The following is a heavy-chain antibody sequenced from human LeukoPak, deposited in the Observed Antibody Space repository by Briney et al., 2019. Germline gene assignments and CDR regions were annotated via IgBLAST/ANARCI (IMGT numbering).Heavy chain of an antibody. J-gene: IGHJ1*01. CDR1: GFTFSSYA. Sequence: GRSLRLSCAAPGFTFSSYAMHWGRQAPGKGLEWVAVISYEGSNKYYADSVKGRFTISRDNSKNTLYLQMNSLRAEDTAVYYCARDRCATVTTGYFQHWGQGTLVTVSS. D-gene: IGHD4-17*01. V-gene: IGHV3-30-3*01. CDR2: ISYEGSNK. CDR3: ARDRCATVTTGYFQH.